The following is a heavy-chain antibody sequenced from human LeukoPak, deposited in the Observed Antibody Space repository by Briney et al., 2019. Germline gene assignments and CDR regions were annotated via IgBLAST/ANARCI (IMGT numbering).Heavy chain of an antibody. J-gene: IGHJ6*03. CDR2: IIPIFGTA. CDR1: GGTFSSYA. Sequence: SVKVSCKASGGTFSSYAISWVRQAPGQGLEWMGGIIPIFGTANYAQKFQGRATITTDESTSTAYMELSSLRSEDTAVYYCARTGIAAAGRYYYYYMDVWGKGTTVTVSS. V-gene: IGHV1-69*05. CDR3: ARTGIAAAGRYYYYYMDV. D-gene: IGHD6-13*01.